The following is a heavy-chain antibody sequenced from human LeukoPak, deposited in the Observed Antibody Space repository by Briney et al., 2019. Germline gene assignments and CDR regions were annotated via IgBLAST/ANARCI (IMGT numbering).Heavy chain of an antibody. J-gene: IGHJ4*02. V-gene: IGHV4-59*01. CDR2: IYYSGST. Sequence: SETLSLTCTVSGGSISSYYWSWIRQPPGKGLEWIGYIYYSGSTNYNPSLKSRVTISVDTSKNQFSLKLSPVTAADTAVYYCARDLGYYFDYWGQGTLVTVSS. CDR3: ARDLGYYFDY. D-gene: IGHD3-16*01. CDR1: GGSISSYY.